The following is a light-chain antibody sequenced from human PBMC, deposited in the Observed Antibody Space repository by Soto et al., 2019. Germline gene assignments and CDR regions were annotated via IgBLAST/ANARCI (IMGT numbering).Light chain of an antibody. CDR3: QHYNNWPRT. V-gene: IGKV3-15*01. CDR2: GAS. CDR1: QSGSSN. J-gene: IGKJ1*01. Sequence: EIVMTQSPATLSVSPGERATLSCRASQSGSSNLAWYQQKPGQAPRVLIYGASTRATGIPARFSGSRSGTEFTLTISSLQSEDFAVYYCQHYNNWPRTFGQGTKVEIK.